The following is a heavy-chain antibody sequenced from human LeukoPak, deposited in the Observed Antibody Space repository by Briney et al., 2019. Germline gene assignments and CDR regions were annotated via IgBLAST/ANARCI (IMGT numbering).Heavy chain of an antibody. CDR2: IYYSGST. Sequence: PSETLSLTCSVSGASISSYYWSWIRHPPGKGLEWIGYIYYSGSTNYNPSLKSRVTISVDTSKNQFSLNLSSVTAADTAVYFCARVSPYSNSWYYFDFWGQGTLVTVSS. V-gene: IGHV4-59*01. J-gene: IGHJ4*02. CDR3: ARVSPYSNSWYYFDF. D-gene: IGHD6-13*01. CDR1: GASISSYY.